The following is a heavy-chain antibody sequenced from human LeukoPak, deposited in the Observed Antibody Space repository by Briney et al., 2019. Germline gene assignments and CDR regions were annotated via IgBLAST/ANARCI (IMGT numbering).Heavy chain of an antibody. CDR1: GFTFSTYW. CDR3: ARPYCSGTSCYAYFVT. Sequence: GGSLRLSCAASGFTFSTYWMHWVRQAPGKGPVWVSRISSDGSSTTYADSVKGRFTISRDNAKNTLYLQMNSLTAEDTAVYHCARPYCSGTSCYAYFVTWGRGTLVTVSS. CDR2: ISSDGSST. J-gene: IGHJ5*02. D-gene: IGHD2-2*01. V-gene: IGHV3-74*01.